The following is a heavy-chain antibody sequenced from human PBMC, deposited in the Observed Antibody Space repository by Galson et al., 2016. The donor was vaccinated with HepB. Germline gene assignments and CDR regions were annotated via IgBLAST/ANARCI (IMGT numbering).Heavy chain of an antibody. J-gene: IGHJ6*02. CDR1: GYTFTSYG. D-gene: IGHD2-15*01. V-gene: IGHV1-18*04. CDR3: AKTTYCDVGSCYNSDGLDV. CDR2: ISGYNGDT. Sequence: SVKVSCKASGYTFTSYGISWVRQAPGQGLEWMGWISGYNGDTIYAQRLQGRVTMTTDTSTSTAYMELRSLRSDDTAVYYCAKTTYCDVGSCYNSDGLDVWXXGTTGTVSS.